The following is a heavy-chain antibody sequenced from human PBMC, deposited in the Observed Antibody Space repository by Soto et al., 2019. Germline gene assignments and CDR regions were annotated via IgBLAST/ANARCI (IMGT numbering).Heavy chain of an antibody. CDR3: ASDLSMGGTDAFDI. J-gene: IGHJ3*02. CDR2: ISAYNGNT. V-gene: IGHV1-18*01. Sequence: ASVKVSCKASGHTFNSYGFNWVRQAPGQGLEWMGWISAYNGNTKYAQKIRGRVTLTTDTSTNTAYMELRSLRSDDTAVYYCASDLSMGGTDAFDIWGEGTMVTVSS. D-gene: IGHD3-16*01. CDR1: GHTFNSYG.